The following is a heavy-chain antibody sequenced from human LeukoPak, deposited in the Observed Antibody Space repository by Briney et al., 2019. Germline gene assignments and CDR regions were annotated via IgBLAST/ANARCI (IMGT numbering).Heavy chain of an antibody. Sequence: GESLKISCKGSGYSFTSYWIGWVRQMPGKGLEWMGIIYPGDSDTRYSPSFQGQVTISADKSISTAYLQWSSLKASDTAMYYCARHVTTPYPFHAIAAAEIWGQGTMVTVSS. CDR3: ARHVTTPYPFHAIAAAEI. CDR1: GYSFTSYW. CDR2: IYPGDSDT. V-gene: IGHV5-51*01. J-gene: IGHJ3*02. D-gene: IGHD6-13*01.